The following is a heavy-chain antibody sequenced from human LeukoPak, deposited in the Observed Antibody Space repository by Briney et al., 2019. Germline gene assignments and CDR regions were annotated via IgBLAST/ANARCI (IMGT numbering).Heavy chain of an antibody. V-gene: IGHV3-21*04. J-gene: IGHJ4*02. CDR2: ISSGSSYL. D-gene: IGHD5-18*01. Sequence: GGSLRLSCAASGFTFSSYSMNWVRQAPGKGLEWVSSISSGSSYLYYADSMKGRFTISRDNSKNSLYLQMNSLRTEDTALYYCANDVDTAMPRDYWGQGTLVTVSS. CDR3: ANDVDTAMPRDY. CDR1: GFTFSSYS.